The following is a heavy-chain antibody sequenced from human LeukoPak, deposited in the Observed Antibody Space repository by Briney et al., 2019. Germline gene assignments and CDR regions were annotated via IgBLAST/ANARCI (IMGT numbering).Heavy chain of an antibody. Sequence: GGSLRLSCAASGFTFGSYAMSWVRQAPGKGLEWVSAISGSGGSTYYADSVKGRFTISRDNSKNTLYLQMNSLRAEDTAVYYCAKDSFDWYYYDSSGRSDYWGQGTLVTVSP. D-gene: IGHD3-22*01. CDR1: GFTFGSYA. CDR3: AKDSFDWYYYDSSGRSDY. V-gene: IGHV3-23*01. CDR2: ISGSGGST. J-gene: IGHJ4*02.